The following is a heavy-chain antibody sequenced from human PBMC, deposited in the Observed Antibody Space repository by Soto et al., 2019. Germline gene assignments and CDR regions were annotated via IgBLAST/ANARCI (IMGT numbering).Heavy chain of an antibody. CDR2: INPDGNVG. Sequence: DVQLLGSGGGLVQPGGSLRLSCVGSGFTFSTYWMNWVRQAPGKGLEWVANINPDGNVGTYVDSVRGRFTTSRDNAKNSLYLQINGLRADDTAVYFCAGWGGHDYNYWGQGIMVTVSS. D-gene: IGHD4-4*01. CDR3: AGWGGHDYNY. J-gene: IGHJ4*02. CDR1: GFTFSTYW. V-gene: IGHV3-7*03.